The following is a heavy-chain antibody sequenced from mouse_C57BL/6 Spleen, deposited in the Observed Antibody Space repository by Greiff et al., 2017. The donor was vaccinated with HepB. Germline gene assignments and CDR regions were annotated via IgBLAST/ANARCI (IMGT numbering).Heavy chain of an antibody. CDR3: AREGQLMDY. V-gene: IGHV1-19*01. CDR1: GYTFTDYY. J-gene: IGHJ4*01. D-gene: IGHD3-3*01. Sequence: EVQLQQSGPVLVKPGASVKMSCKASGYTFTDYYMNWVKQSHGKSLEWIGVINPYNGGTSYNQKFKGKATLTVDKSSSTAYMELNSLTSEDSAVYYCAREGQLMDYWGQGTSVTVSS. CDR2: INPYNGGT.